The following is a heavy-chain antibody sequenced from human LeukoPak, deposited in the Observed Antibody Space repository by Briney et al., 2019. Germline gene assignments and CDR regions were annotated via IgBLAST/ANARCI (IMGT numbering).Heavy chain of an antibody. CDR1: SRFMRIYY. CDR2: ISYSGGT. D-gene: IGHD2-8*01. CDR3: ARRVIMSAAGVPDTWLDP. Sequence: SETVSLTCTVCSRFMRIYYWLCMRQRPEKGREWVGHISYSGGTKYNPSLQSRLTILIDTAKNQFSLNLSSVTAADTAIYDCARRVIMSAAGVPDTWLDPWGQGILVTVSS. V-gene: IGHV4-59*08. J-gene: IGHJ5*02.